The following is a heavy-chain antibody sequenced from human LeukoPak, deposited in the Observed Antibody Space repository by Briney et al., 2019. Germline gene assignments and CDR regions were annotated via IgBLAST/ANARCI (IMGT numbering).Heavy chain of an antibody. D-gene: IGHD4-17*01. CDR3: ARDLDGDYGYYYGMDV. Sequence: SETLSLTCTVSGGSISSSSHYWGWIRQPPGKGLEWIGSIYYSGSTNYNPSLKSRVTISVDTSKNQFSLKLSSVTAADTAVYYCARDLDGDYGYYYGMDVWGQGTTVTVSS. J-gene: IGHJ6*02. V-gene: IGHV4-39*07. CDR2: IYYSGST. CDR1: GGSISSSSHY.